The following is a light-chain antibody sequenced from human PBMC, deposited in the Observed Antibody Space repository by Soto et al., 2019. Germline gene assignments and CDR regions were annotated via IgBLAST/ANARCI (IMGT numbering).Light chain of an antibody. Sequence: QSVLTQPASVSGSPGQSITISCTGTSSDIGAYNFVSWYQQHPGKAPKLMLYDVNIRPSGVSNRFSGSKSGNTASLTISGLQAEDKAIYNCTSWTTSTTMIFGGGTTVTVL. CDR2: DVN. J-gene: IGLJ2*01. CDR1: SSDIGAYNF. V-gene: IGLV2-14*03. CDR3: TSWTTSTTMI.